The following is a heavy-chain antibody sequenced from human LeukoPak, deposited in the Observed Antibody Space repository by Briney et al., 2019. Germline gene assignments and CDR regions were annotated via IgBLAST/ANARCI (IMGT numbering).Heavy chain of an antibody. D-gene: IGHD6-19*01. CDR1: GDSVSSNSAA. CDR2: TYYRSKWYN. V-gene: IGHV6-1*01. Sequence: SQTLSLTCAISGDSVSSNSAAWNCVRQSPSRGLEWQGRTYYRSKWYNNYALSVKSRMTVNPDTSKNQISLQLNSVTPEDTAVYYCARESAGTYYFDYWGQGALVTVSS. J-gene: IGHJ4*02. CDR3: ARESAGTYYFDY.